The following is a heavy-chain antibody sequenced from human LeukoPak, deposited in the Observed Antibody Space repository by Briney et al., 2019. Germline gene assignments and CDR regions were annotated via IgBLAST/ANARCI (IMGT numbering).Heavy chain of an antibody. D-gene: IGHD1-26*01. J-gene: IGHJ3*02. V-gene: IGHV1-69*04. CDR1: GGTFSSYA. CDR3: ARNGVGATTGAFDI. Sequence: GASVKVSCKASGGTFSSYAISWVRQAPGQGLEWMGRIIPILGIANYAQKFQGRVTITADKSTSTAYMELSSLRSEDTAVYYCARNGVGATTGAFDIWGQGTMVTVSS. CDR2: IIPILGIA.